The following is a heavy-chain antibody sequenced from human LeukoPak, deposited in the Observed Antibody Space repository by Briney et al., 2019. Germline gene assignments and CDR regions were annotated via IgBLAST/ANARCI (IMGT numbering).Heavy chain of an antibody. J-gene: IGHJ4*02. CDR3: AKDGPSSFYYDSSGYNCFDY. Sequence: PGGSLRLSCAASGFTFSSYAMSWFRQAPGKGLEWVSAISGSGGSTYYADSVKGRFTISRDNSKNTLYLQMNSLRAEDTAVYYCAKDGPSSFYYDSSGYNCFDYWGQGTLVTVSS. CDR1: GFTFSSYA. V-gene: IGHV3-23*01. CDR2: ISGSGGST. D-gene: IGHD3-22*01.